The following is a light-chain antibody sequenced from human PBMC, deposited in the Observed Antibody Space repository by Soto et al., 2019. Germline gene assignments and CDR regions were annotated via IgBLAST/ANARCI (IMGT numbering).Light chain of an antibody. V-gene: IGKV3-11*01. CDR3: QQRSNWPRT. Sequence: EIVLTQCPGTLSLSRGERATLSCSASQSLDSSFLAWYQQKPGQAPRLLIYDVSNRATGIPARFSGSGSGTDFTLTISSLQPEDFAVYYCQQRSNWPRTFGQGTKVDIK. J-gene: IGKJ1*01. CDR1: QSLDSSF. CDR2: DVS.